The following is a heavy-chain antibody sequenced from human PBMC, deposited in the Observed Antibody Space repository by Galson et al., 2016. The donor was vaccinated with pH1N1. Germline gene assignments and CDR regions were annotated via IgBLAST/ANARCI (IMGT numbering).Heavy chain of an antibody. V-gene: IGHV7-4-1*02. J-gene: IGHJ2*01. CDR2: INTHTGTP. CDR1: GYTFTNYA. CDR3: AREGDGRLHVEELFGTRHQYYGMDV. Sequence: SVKVSCKASGYTFTNYAMNWVRQAPGQGLEWMGWINTHTGTPTYVQGFPGRFVFSLDTSVSTAYLQISGLKAEDTAGYYCAREGDGRLHVEELFGTRHQYYGMDVWGRGTLVTVSS. D-gene: IGHD3-16*01.